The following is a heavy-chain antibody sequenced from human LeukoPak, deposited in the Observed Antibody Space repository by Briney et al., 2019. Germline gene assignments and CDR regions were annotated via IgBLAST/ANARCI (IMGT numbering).Heavy chain of an antibody. J-gene: IGHJ5*02. Sequence: SETLSLTCTVSGGSISSYYWSWIRTPPGKGLEWIGYIYHSRSTNYNPSLKSRVTISVDTSKTQFSLKRSSVTAADTAVYYCARIFDGPFDPWGQGTLVTVSS. CDR2: IYHSRST. CDR1: GGSISSYY. D-gene: IGHD3-9*01. V-gene: IGHV4-59*01. CDR3: ARIFDGPFDP.